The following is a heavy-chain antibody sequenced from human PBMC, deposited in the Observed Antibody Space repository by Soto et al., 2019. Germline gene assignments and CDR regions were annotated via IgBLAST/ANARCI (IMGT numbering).Heavy chain of an antibody. Sequence: QVQLVQSGAEVKKPGASVKVSCKASGYTFTSYGISWVRQAPGQGLEWMGWISAYNGNTNYAQKLQGRVTMTTDTSTSTAYMELRSRRSDDTAVYYCAREERSGYCSGGSCYSLSNWFDPWGQGTLVTVSS. D-gene: IGHD2-15*01. J-gene: IGHJ5*02. CDR3: AREERSGYCSGGSCYSLSNWFDP. CDR1: GYTFTSYG. CDR2: ISAYNGNT. V-gene: IGHV1-18*01.